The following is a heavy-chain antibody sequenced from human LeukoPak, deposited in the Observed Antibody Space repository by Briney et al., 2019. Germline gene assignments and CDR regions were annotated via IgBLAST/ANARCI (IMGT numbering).Heavy chain of an antibody. CDR2: IFYSGSA. CDR1: DGSMSNNIYY. CDR3: ARRQAWRPLDY. J-gene: IGHJ4*02. Sequence: SETLSLTCTVSDGSMSNNIYYWGWIRQPPGKGLEWIGNIFYSGSASYNASLKSRVTISIDTSKNQLSLSLTSVTAADTAVYYCARRQAWRPLDYWGQGTLVTVSS. V-gene: IGHV4-39*01. D-gene: IGHD5-12*01.